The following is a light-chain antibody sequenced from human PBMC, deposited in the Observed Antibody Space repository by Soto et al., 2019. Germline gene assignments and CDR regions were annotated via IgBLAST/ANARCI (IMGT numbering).Light chain of an antibody. V-gene: IGKV3-20*01. CDR2: AAS. CDR1: QSLTSTY. J-gene: IGKJ2*01. Sequence: EIVLTQSPGTLSLSPGERATLSCRASQSLTSTYLAWYQHKPGQAPRLLIYAASNRATGIPDRFSGSGSGTDFTLTISRLEPEDFAVYYCQQYTTSPPTYTFAQGTKLEIK. CDR3: QQYTTSPPTYT.